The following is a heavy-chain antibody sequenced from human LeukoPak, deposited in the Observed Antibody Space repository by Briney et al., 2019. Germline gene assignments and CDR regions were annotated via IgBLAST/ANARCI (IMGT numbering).Heavy chain of an antibody. CDR3: ARLSRGSSAGFDY. J-gene: IGHJ4*02. Sequence: PSETLSLTCDVSGGSISYYYWNWVRQPPGKGLDWIGYIYYSGSSDYNPSLKSRDTISVDSSKNQFSLKVNSVTAADTAVYFCARLSRGSSAGFDYWGQGILVTVSS. V-gene: IGHV4-59*01. CDR2: IYYSGSS. CDR1: GGSISYYY. D-gene: IGHD6-6*01.